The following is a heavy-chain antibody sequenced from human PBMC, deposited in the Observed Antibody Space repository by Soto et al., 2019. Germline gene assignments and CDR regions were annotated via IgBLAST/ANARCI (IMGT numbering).Heavy chain of an antibody. CDR3: ARRDSSGFHAFDI. V-gene: IGHV3-53*05. CDR2: IYSGGST. D-gene: IGHD3-22*01. J-gene: IGHJ3*02. Sequence: GGSLRLSCAASGFTVSSNYMSWVRQAPGKGLEWVSVIYSGGSTYYADSVKGRFTISRDNSKNTLYLQMNSLRSEDTAVYYCARRDSSGFHAFDIWGQGTMVTVSS. CDR1: GFTVSSNY.